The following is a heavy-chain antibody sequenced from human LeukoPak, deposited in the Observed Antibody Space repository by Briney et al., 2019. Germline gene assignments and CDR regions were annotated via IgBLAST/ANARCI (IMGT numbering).Heavy chain of an antibody. CDR1: GGSISSYY. CDR2: IYYSGST. J-gene: IGHJ6*03. D-gene: IGHD6-6*01. CDR3: ARSGAARHYYYYYMDA. Sequence: SETLSLTCTVSGGSISSYYWSWIRQPPGKGLEWIGYIYYSGSTNYNPSLKSRVTISVDTSKNQFSLKLSSVTAADTAVYYCARSGAARHYYYYYMDAWGKGTTVTVSS. V-gene: IGHV4-59*01.